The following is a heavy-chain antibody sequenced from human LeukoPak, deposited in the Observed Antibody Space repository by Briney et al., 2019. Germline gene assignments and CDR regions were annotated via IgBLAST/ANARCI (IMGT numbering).Heavy chain of an antibody. J-gene: IGHJ4*02. CDR3: ASLYCSSTSCHFDY. CDR2: IYYSGST. D-gene: IGHD2-2*01. Sequence: SETLSLTCTVSGGSISSYYWSWIRQPPGKGLGWIGYIYYSGSTNYNPSLKSRVTISVDTSKNQFSLKLSSVTAADTAVYYCASLYCSSTSCHFDYWGQGTLVTVSS. CDR1: GGSISSYY. V-gene: IGHV4-59*01.